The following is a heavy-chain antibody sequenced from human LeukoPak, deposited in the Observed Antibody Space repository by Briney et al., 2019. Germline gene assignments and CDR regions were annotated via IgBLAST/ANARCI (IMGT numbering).Heavy chain of an antibody. Sequence: GGSLRLSCAASGSTFSSYAMSWVRQAPGKGLEWVSAISGSGGSTYYADSVKGRFTISRDNSKNTLYLQMNSLRAEDTAVYYCAKAQFEYSSSSSLDYWGQGTLVTVSS. CDR2: ISGSGGST. CDR3: AKAQFEYSSSSSLDY. D-gene: IGHD6-6*01. V-gene: IGHV3-23*01. CDR1: GSTFSSYA. J-gene: IGHJ4*02.